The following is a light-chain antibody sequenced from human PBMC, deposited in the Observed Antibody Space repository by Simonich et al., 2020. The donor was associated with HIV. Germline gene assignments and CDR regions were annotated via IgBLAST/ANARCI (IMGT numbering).Light chain of an antibody. CDR3: QQYGSSPPYT. CDR1: QSVSSY. V-gene: IGKV3-20*01. J-gene: IGKJ2*01. CDR2: GAS. Sequence: EIVLTQSPATLSLSPGERATLSCRASQSVSSYLAWYQQKPGQAPRLLIYGASIRATGIPDRFSGSGSGTDFTLTISRLEPEDVAVYYCQQYGSSPPYTFGQGTKLEIK.